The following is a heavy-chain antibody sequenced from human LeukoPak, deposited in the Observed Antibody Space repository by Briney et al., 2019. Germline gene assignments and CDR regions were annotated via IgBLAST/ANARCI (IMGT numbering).Heavy chain of an antibody. D-gene: IGHD4-17*01. Sequence: ASVKVSCKASGYTFTGYYMHWVRQAPGQGLEWMGWINPNSGGTNYAQKFQRRVTMTRDTSISTAYMELSRLRSDDTAVYYCARGGLWSNRMTTVTTFHYWGQGTLVTVSS. CDR2: INPNSGGT. J-gene: IGHJ4*02. V-gene: IGHV1-2*02. CDR1: GYTFTGYY. CDR3: ARGGLWSNRMTTVTTFHY.